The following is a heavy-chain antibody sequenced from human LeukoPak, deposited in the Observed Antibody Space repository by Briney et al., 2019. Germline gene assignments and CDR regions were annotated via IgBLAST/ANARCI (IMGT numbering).Heavy chain of an antibody. V-gene: IGHV3-21*01. J-gene: IGHJ4*02. D-gene: IGHD5-24*01. CDR3: ARGGMATTIRRFFDY. CDR1: GFTFSSYS. Sequence: GGSLRLSCAASGFTFSSYSMNWVRQAPGKGLEWVSSISSSSYIYYADSVKGRFTISRDNAKNSLYLQMNSLRAEDTAVYYCARGGMATTIRRFFDYWGQGTLVTVSS. CDR2: ISSSSYI.